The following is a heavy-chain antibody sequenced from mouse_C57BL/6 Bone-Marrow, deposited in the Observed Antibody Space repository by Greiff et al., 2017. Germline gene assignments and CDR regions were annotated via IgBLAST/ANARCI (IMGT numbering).Heavy chain of an antibody. J-gene: IGHJ4*01. CDR2: IYPRSGNT. Sequence: QVQLKESGAELARPGASVKLSCKASGYTFTSYGISWVNQRTGQGLEWIGEIYPRSGNTYYNEKFKGKATLTADKSSSTAYMELRSLTSEDSAVYFCARWAVVDYYAMDYWGQGTSVTVSS. CDR3: ARWAVVDYYAMDY. CDR1: GYTFTSYG. V-gene: IGHV1-81*01. D-gene: IGHD1-1*01.